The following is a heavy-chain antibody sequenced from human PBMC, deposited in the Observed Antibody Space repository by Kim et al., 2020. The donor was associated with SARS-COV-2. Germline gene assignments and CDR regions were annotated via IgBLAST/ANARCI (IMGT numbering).Heavy chain of an antibody. J-gene: IGHJ4*02. Sequence: SETLSLTCTVSGGSISSSSYYWGWIRQPPGKGLEWIGSIYYSGSTYYNPSLKSRVTISVDTSKNQFSLKLSSVTAADTAVYYRARSGSYFFDYWGQGTLVTVSS. CDR3: ARSGSYFFDY. CDR1: GGSISSSSYY. CDR2: IYYSGST. D-gene: IGHD1-26*01. V-gene: IGHV4-39*07.